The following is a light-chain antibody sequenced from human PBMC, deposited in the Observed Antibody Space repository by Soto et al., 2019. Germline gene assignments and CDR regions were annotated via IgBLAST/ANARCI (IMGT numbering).Light chain of an antibody. J-gene: IGLJ3*02. CDR3: SSYTTTTAWV. V-gene: IGLV2-14*01. CDR2: EVS. Sequence: QSALTQPASVSGSPGQSITISCTGSSSDVGAHKYVSWFQQHPGKAPKLIIYEVSNRPSGVSDRFSGSESGNTASLTISGLQAEDEADYHCSSYTTTTAWVFGGGTKLTVL. CDR1: SSDVGAHKY.